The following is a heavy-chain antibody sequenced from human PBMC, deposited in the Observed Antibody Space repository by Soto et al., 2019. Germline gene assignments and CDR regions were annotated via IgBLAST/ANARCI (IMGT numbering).Heavy chain of an antibody. CDR2: IYYSGST. CDR3: ARGSYYYYMDV. CDR1: CCSIRSYY. V-gene: IGHV4-59*01. Sequence: SETLSLTCAVPCCSIRSYYWSWIRQPPGKELEWIGYIYYSGSTYYNPSLKSRVTISLDTSKNQFSLKLNSVTAADTAVYYCARGSYYYYMDVWGRGTTVTVSS. J-gene: IGHJ6*03.